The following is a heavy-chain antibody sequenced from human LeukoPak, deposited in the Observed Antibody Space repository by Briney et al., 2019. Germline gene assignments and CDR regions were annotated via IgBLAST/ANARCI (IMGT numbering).Heavy chain of an antibody. CDR1: GGSISSLY. D-gene: IGHD3-9*01. J-gene: IGHJ4*02. CDR2: IYASGGT. Sequence: SETLSLTCTVSGGSISSLYWSWIRQSADKGLEWIGRIYASGGTNYNPSLKSRVTVSLDTSRNQFSLKVKSVTAADTAVYYCARTYYDILTGYFHFDYWGQGTLVTVSS. CDR3: ARTYYDILTGYFHFDY. V-gene: IGHV4-4*07.